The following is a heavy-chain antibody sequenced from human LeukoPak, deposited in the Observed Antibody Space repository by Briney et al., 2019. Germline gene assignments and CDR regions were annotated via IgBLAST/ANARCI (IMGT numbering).Heavy chain of an antibody. D-gene: IGHD6-19*01. V-gene: IGHV1-69*05. CDR3: ARGSSASSGWYFPHFDY. CDR1: GGTFSSYA. Sequence: SVKVSCKASGGTFSSYAISWVRQAPGQGLEWMGRIIPIFGTANYAQKFQGRVTITTDESTSTAYMELSSLRSEDTAVYYCARGSSASSGWYFPHFDYWGRGTLVTVSS. CDR2: IIPIFGTA. J-gene: IGHJ4*02.